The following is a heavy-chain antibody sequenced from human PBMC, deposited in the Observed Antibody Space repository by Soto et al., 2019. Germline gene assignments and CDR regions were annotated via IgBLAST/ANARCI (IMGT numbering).Heavy chain of an antibody. CDR1: GYTFTGYY. D-gene: IGHD2-15*01. CDR2: INPNSGGT. CDR3: AREILGYCSGGSCYDPRHNWFDP. V-gene: IGHV1-2*02. Sequence: ASVKVSCKASGYTFTGYYMHWVRQAPGQGLEWMGWINPNSGGTNYAQKFQGRVTMTRDTSISTAYMELSRLRSDDTAVYYCAREILGYCSGGSCYDPRHNWFDPWGQGTLVTVSS. J-gene: IGHJ5*02.